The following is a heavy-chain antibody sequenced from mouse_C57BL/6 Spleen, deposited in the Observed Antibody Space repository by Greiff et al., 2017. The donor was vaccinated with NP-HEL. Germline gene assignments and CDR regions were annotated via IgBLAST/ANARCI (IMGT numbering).Heavy chain of an antibody. CDR3: TRRWYDGYYGMDY. D-gene: IGHD2-3*01. Sequence: EVQLQQSGTVLARPGASVKMSCKTSGYTFTSYWMHWVKQRPGQGLEWIGAIYPGNSDTSYTQKFTGKAKLTAVTSASTAYMELSSLTKEDSAVYYCTRRWYDGYYGMDYWGQGTSVTVSS. V-gene: IGHV1-5*01. J-gene: IGHJ4*01. CDR2: IYPGNSDT. CDR1: GYTFTSYW.